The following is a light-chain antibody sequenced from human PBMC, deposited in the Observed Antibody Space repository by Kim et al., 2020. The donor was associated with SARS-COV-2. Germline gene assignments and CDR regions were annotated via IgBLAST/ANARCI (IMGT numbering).Light chain of an antibody. CDR1: TGAVRSDHY. Sequence: PGGTARLTCGSSTGAVRSDHYPRWFQQKPGQAPRALIHDTSNRQSWTPVRFSGSLLGDKAALTLSGAQPEDEGDYYCLLSYSGGRVFGGGTKLTVL. V-gene: IGLV7-46*01. CDR2: DTS. J-gene: IGLJ2*01. CDR3: LLSYSGGRV.